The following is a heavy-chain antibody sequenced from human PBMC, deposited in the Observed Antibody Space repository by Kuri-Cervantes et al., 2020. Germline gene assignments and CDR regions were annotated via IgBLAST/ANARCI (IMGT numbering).Heavy chain of an antibody. J-gene: IGHJ5*02. D-gene: IGHD2-2*01. CDR3: ASHWGDIVVVPAAQYNWFDP. CDR1: GGSINSRSYY. CDR2: IYHSGST. V-gene: IGHV4-39*07. Sequence: SETLSLTCTVSGGSINSRSYYWGWVRQPPGKGLEWIGSIYHSGSTYYNPSLKSRVTISVDTSKNQFSLKLSSVTAADTAVYYCASHWGDIVVVPAAQYNWFDPWGQGTLVTVSS.